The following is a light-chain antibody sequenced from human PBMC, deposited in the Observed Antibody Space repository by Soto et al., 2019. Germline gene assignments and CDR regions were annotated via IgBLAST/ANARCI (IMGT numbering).Light chain of an antibody. V-gene: IGKV1-39*01. Sequence: DIQVTQSPSSLSASVGDRVTITCRASQSISTYLNWYQQKPGKAPKLLISGASSLQSGVPSRFSGSGYGTDFSLTIRSLQPEDFATYYCQHTYRTPYTFGQGTKVDIK. CDR2: GAS. CDR1: QSISTY. J-gene: IGKJ2*01. CDR3: QHTYRTPYT.